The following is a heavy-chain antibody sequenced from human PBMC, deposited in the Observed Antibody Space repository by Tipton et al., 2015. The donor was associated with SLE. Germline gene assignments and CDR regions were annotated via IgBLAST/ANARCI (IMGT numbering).Heavy chain of an antibody. D-gene: IGHD2-2*01. Sequence: TLSLTCTVSGGSISSGSYYWSWIRQPAGKGLEWIGRVYTSGSTNFNPSLRSRVTISRDTSKSQFSVKLSSVTAADTAIYYCARGGLGFCTSGTCYDVTDIWGQGAMVTVSS. CDR1: GGSISSGSYY. CDR2: VYTSGST. V-gene: IGHV4-61*02. CDR3: ARGGLGFCTSGTCYDVTDI. J-gene: IGHJ3*02.